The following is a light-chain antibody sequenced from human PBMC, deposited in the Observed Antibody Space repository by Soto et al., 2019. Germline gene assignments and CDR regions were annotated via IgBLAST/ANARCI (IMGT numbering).Light chain of an antibody. CDR3: RQLNTLPFT. Sequence: DIQLTQSPSLLSASVGDRVTITCRASHDISTYLAWYQQKPGKAPKLMIYEASTLQSGVPSMFSGSGSGTEFTLTISGLLPEDFATYHCRQLNTLPFTFGQGTRLDTK. J-gene: IGKJ5*01. CDR2: EAS. V-gene: IGKV1-9*01. CDR1: HDISTY.